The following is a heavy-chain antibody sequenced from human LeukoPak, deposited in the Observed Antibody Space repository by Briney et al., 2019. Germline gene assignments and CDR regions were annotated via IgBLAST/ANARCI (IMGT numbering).Heavy chain of an antibody. Sequence: SETLSLTCAVYGGSFSGYYWSWIRQPPGNGLEWIGEINHSGSTNYNPSLKSRVTISVDTSKNQFSLKLSSVTAADTAVYYCAVGGDYLDYWGQGTLVTVSS. CDR3: AVGGDYLDY. V-gene: IGHV4-34*01. J-gene: IGHJ4*02. CDR2: INHSGST. CDR1: GGSFSGYY.